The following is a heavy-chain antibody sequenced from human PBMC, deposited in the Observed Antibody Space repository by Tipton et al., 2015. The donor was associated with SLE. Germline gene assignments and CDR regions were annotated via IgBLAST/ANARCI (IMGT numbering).Heavy chain of an antibody. CDR2: VYYSGNT. J-gene: IGHJ4*02. CDR1: GGSISSSSNY. D-gene: IGHD5-18*01. Sequence: TLSLTCTVSGGSISSSSNYWGWIRQPPGKGLEWIGSVYYSGNTHYNPSLKSRVTFSVDRSKNQFSLNLRSVTAADTAVYYCARGARGYSYGSDEDFDSWGQGILVTVSS. V-gene: IGHV4-39*07. CDR3: ARGARGYSYGSDEDFDS.